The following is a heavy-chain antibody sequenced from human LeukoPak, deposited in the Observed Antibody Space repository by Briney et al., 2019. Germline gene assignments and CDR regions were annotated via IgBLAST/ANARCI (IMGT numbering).Heavy chain of an antibody. CDR1: GGSISSSSYY. CDR3: AREPLPDYYGSGRLNAFDI. D-gene: IGHD3-10*01. Sequence: PSDTLSLTCTVSGGSISSSSYYWGWIRQPPGKGLEWSGSIYYSGSTYYTPSLKSRVTMSVDTSKNQFSLKLSSVTAADTAVYYCAREPLPDYYGSGRLNAFDIWGQGTMVTVSS. V-gene: IGHV4-39*07. CDR2: IYYSGST. J-gene: IGHJ3*02.